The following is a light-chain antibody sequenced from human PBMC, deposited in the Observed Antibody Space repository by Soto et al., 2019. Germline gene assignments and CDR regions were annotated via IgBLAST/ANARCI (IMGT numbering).Light chain of an antibody. CDR3: QQRNNWPRLT. J-gene: IGKJ5*01. CDR2: GAS. V-gene: IGKV3-11*01. CDR1: QSVSSN. Sequence: EIVLTQSPVTLSLSPGERATLSCRASQSVSSNLAWYQQKPGQAPRLLIYGASTRATGIPARFSGSGSGTDFTLTISSLEPEDSVVYYCQQRNNWPRLTFGQGTRLEI.